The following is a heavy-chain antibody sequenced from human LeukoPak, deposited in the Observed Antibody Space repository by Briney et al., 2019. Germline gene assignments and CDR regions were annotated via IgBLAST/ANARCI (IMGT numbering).Heavy chain of an antibody. CDR2: IKSKTDGGTT. CDR1: GFTLSNVW. D-gene: IGHD2-21*01. Sequence: GGSLRLSCAASGFTLSNVWMNWVRQAPGKGLEWVGRIKSKTDGGTTDYAAPVKGRFTISRDESENMIYLEMNSLKIEDKAVYYCTTPRGIPNWGQGTLVTVSS. CDR3: TTPRGIPN. V-gene: IGHV3-15*07. J-gene: IGHJ4*02.